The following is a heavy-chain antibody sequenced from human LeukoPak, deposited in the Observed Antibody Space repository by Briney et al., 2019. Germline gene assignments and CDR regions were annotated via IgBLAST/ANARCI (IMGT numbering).Heavy chain of an antibody. V-gene: IGHV1-8*01. Sequence: RASVKVSCKASGYTFTSYDINWVRQATGQGLEWMGWMNPNSGNTGYAQKFQGRVTMARDTSTSTVYMELSSLRSEDTAVYYCARDGSVGIVVVPAATNYYYYMDVWGKGTTVTVSS. CDR3: ARDGSVGIVVVPAATNYYYYMDV. CDR1: GYTFTSYD. J-gene: IGHJ6*03. CDR2: MNPNSGNT. D-gene: IGHD2-2*01.